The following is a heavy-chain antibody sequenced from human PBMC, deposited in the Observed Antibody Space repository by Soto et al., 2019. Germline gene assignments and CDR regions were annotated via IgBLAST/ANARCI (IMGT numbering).Heavy chain of an antibody. CDR3: ARDQEAGSFFPYYYGMDV. J-gene: IGHJ6*02. V-gene: IGHV3-48*03. CDR1: GFTFSSYE. CDR2: ISSSGSTI. Sequence: TGGSLRLSCATSGFTFSSYEMNRVRQAPGKGLEWVSYISSSGSTIYYADSVKGRFTISRDNAKNSLYLQMDSLRAEDTAVYYCARDQEAGSFFPYYYGMDVWGQGTTVTVSS. D-gene: IGHD6-13*01.